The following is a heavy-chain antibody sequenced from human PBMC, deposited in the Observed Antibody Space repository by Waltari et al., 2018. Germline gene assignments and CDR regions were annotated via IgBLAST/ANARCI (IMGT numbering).Heavy chain of an antibody. V-gene: IGHV3-48*04. CDR3: AREGRDYYDSSGYYYVRDDY. Sequence: EVQLVESGGGLVQPGGSLRLSCAASGFTFSSYSMNWVRQAPGKGLEWVSYISSSSSTIYYADSVKGRFTIARDNAKNSLYLQMNSLRAEDTAVYYCAREGRDYYDSSGYYYVRDDYWGQGTLVTVSS. CDR2: ISSSSSTI. CDR1: GFTFSSYS. D-gene: IGHD3-22*01. J-gene: IGHJ4*02.